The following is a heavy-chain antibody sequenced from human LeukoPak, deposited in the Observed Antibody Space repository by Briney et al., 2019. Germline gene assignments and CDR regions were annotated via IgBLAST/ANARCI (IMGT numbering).Heavy chain of an antibody. J-gene: IGHJ4*02. CDR3: ARAKPKNMVRGLIMRRESRYYFDY. CDR2: IYSGGST. V-gene: IGHV3-53*01. CDR1: GFPFSSYA. Sequence: GGSLRLSCAASGFPFSSYAMSWVRQAPGKGLEWVSVIYSGGSTYYADSVKGRFTISRDNSKSTLYIQMNSLRAEDTAVYYCARAKPKNMVRGLIMRRESRYYFDYWGQGTLITVSS. D-gene: IGHD3-10*01.